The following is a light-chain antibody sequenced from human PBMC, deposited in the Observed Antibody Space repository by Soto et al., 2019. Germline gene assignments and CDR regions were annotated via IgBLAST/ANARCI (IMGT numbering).Light chain of an antibody. CDR3: ATWDDSRNGV. CDR2: TNN. CDR1: TSNIESHP. V-gene: IGLV1-44*01. J-gene: IGLJ1*01. Sequence: VLVQPPSASGTPGQRITISCSGSTSNIESHPVNWFQQVPGAPPKLLIKTNNQRPSGVPDRFSGSKSGASASLAISGPQSEDEGTYYCATWDDSRNGVFGSGTKVTVL.